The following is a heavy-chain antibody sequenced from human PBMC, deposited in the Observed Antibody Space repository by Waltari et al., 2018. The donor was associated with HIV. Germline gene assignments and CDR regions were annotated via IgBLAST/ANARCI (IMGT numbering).Heavy chain of an antibody. V-gene: IGHV4-4*07. D-gene: IGHD3-3*01. CDR2: IYTSGST. Sequence: QVQLQESGPGLVKPSETLSLTRTVSGGPISSYYWSWIRQPAGQGLAWIGRIYTSGSTNYNPSLKSRVTMSVDTSKNQFSLKLSSVTAADTAVYYCARGSLDFWSGYYDYWGQGTLVTVSS. J-gene: IGHJ4*02. CDR3: ARGSLDFWSGYYDY. CDR1: GGPISSYY.